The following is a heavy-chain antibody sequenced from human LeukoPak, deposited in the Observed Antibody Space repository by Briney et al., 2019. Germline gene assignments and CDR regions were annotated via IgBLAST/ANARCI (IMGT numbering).Heavy chain of an antibody. CDR3: AREGIAAAGRRTLDY. J-gene: IGHJ4*02. V-gene: IGHV1-69*05. D-gene: IGHD6-13*01. CDR1: GGTFSSYA. Sequence: SVKVSCKASGGTFSSYAISWVRQAPGQGLEWMGRTIPIFGTANYAQKLQGRVTITTDESTSTAYMELSSLRSEDTAVYYCAREGIAAAGRRTLDYWGQGTLVTVSS. CDR2: TIPIFGTA.